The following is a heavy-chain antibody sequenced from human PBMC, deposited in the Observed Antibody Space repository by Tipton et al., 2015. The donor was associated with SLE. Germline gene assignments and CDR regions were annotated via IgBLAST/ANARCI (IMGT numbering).Heavy chain of an antibody. CDR1: GFTFSDYY. J-gene: IGHJ4*02. D-gene: IGHD1-20*01. CDR2: ISSSASII. V-gene: IGHV3-11*04. Sequence: SLRLSCAASGFTFSDYYMSWVRQAPGKGLEWVSYISSSASIIYYADSVKGRFTISRDNAKNSLYLQMNSLRAEDTAVYYCAGDFITGTLFDYWGQGTLVTVSS. CDR3: AGDFITGTLFDY.